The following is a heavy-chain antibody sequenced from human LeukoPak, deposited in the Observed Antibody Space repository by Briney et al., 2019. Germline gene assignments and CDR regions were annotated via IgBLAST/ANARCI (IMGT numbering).Heavy chain of an antibody. D-gene: IGHD2-8*01. CDR1: GYTFTGYY. J-gene: IGHJ6*03. Sequence: ASVKVSCKASGYTFTGYYMHWVRQAPGQGLEWMGWINPNSGGTNYAQKFQGRVTMTRDTSINTAYMELNSLTSDDTAVYFCARSDGVCFTDYYMDVWGKGTTVTVSS. CDR2: INPNSGGT. CDR3: ARSDGVCFTDYYMDV. V-gene: IGHV1-2*02.